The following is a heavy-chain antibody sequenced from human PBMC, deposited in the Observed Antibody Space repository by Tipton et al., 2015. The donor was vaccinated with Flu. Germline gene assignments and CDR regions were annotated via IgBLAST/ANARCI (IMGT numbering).Heavy chain of an antibody. V-gene: IGHV4-34*01. CDR1: GGSFSGYY. D-gene: IGHD3-9*01. Sequence: TLSLTCAVYGGSFSGYYWSWIRQPPGKGLEWIGEINFSGSTNYNPSLKSRVTISVDMSKNQFSLKLSSVTAAGTAVYYCATSYYDILTGWSYGMDVWGQGTTVTVSS. CDR2: INFSGST. CDR3: ATSYYDILTGWSYGMDV. J-gene: IGHJ6*02.